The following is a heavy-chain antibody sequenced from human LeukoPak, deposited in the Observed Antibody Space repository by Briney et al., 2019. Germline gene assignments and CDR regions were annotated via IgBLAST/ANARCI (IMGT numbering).Heavy chain of an antibody. V-gene: IGHV3-30*18. Sequence: GGSLRLSCAASGFTFSSYGMHWVRQAPGKGLEWVAVISYDGSNKYYADSVKGRFTISRDNSKNTLYLQMNSLRAEDTAVYYCAKADYDYWGQGTLVTVSS. CDR1: GFTFSSYG. J-gene: IGHJ4*02. CDR2: ISYDGSNK. CDR3: AKADYDY.